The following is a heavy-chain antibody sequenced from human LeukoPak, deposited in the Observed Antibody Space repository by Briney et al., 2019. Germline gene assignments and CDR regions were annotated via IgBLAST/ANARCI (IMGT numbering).Heavy chain of an antibody. CDR3: ARDLGQYYDTSDNWFDP. CDR2: INSDGINT. D-gene: IGHD3-22*01. V-gene: IGHV3-74*01. CDR1: GFTLSNYW. Sequence: GGSLRLSCAASGFTLSNYWMHWVRHAPGKGLVWVSRINSDGINTIYADSVKGRFTISRDNAKNTLNLQMNSLRAEDTAVYYCARDLGQYYDTSDNWFDPWGQGTLVTVSS. J-gene: IGHJ5*02.